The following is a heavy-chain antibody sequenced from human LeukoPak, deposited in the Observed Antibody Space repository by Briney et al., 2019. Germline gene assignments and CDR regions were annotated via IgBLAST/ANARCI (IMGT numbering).Heavy chain of an antibody. D-gene: IGHD2-2*01. CDR2: ISSSSSFI. Sequence: GGSLRLSCAASGFTFSRYSMSWVRQAPGKGLEWVSSISSSSSFIYYADSVKGRFTISRDNAKNSLYLQMNSLRAEDTAVYYCARDAPLGSCSTISCPHLDYWGQGTLVTVSS. CDR1: GFTFSRYS. J-gene: IGHJ4*02. CDR3: ARDAPLGSCSTISCPHLDY. V-gene: IGHV3-21*01.